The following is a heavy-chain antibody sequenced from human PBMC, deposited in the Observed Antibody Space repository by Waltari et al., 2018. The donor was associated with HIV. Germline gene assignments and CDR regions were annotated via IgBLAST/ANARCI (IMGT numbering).Heavy chain of an antibody. CDR3: AAIPYYYDSSGSPA. CDR1: GGSFSGYS. Sequence: QVQLQQWGAGLLKPSETLSLTCAVYGGSFSGYSWSWIRQPPGKGLEWIGEINHSGSTNSNPSLKSRVTRSVDTSKNQFSLKLSSVTAADTAVYYCAAIPYYYDSSGSPAWGQGTLVTVSS. D-gene: IGHD3-22*01. J-gene: IGHJ4*02. V-gene: IGHV4-34*01. CDR2: INHSGST.